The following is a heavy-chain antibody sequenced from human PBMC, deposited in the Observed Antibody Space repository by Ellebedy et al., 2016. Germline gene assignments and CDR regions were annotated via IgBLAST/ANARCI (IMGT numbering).Heavy chain of an antibody. J-gene: IGHJ3*02. CDR2: IYHSGST. V-gene: IGHV4-34*01. Sequence: SETLSLTCAVYGGSFSGYYWSWIRQPPGKGLEWIGEIYHSGSTNYNPSLKSRVTISVDKSKNQFSLKLSSVTAADTAVYYCASIMDTAMVKYGAFDIWGQGTMVTVSS. CDR1: GGSFSGYY. CDR3: ASIMDTAMVKYGAFDI. D-gene: IGHD5-18*01.